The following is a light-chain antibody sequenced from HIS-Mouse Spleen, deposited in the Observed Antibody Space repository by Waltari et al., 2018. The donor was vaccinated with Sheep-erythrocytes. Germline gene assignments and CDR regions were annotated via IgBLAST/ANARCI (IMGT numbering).Light chain of an antibody. Sequence: DIVMTQSPLSLPVTPGEPASIPFRSSQSLLHSNGYNYLDWYLQKPGQSPQLLNYLGSNRASGVPDRFSGSGSGTDFTLKISRVEAEDVGVYYCMQALQTPRTFGQGTKVEIK. J-gene: IGKJ1*01. CDR3: MQALQTPRT. CDR2: LGS. CDR1: QSLLHSNGYNY. V-gene: IGKV2-28*01.